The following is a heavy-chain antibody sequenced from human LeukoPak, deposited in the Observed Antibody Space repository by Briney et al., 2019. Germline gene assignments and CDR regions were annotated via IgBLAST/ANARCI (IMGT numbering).Heavy chain of an antibody. CDR3: ARAENRRVVVKMFY. J-gene: IGHJ4*02. CDR2: ISSGSSYT. D-gene: IGHD3-22*01. V-gene: IGHV3-11*05. CDR1: GFTFSDYY. Sequence: GGSLRLSCAASGFTFSDYYMSWIRQAPGKGLEWVSYISSGSSYTNYADSVKGRFTISRDNAKNSLYLQMDSLRAEDTAVYYCARAENRRVVVKMFYWGQGTLVTVSS.